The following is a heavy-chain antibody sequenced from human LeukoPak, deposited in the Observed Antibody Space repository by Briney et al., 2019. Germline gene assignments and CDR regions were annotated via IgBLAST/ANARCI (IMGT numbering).Heavy chain of an antibody. CDR2: ISSDSTYT. V-gene: IGHV3-21*01. Sequence: GGSLRLSCVVSGFTLKTFKMNWVRQAPGQGLEWVSSISSDSTYTSYADSVKGRFTISGDNAKNSMYLQMDSLRAEDTAVYYCASARRDGYYFDSWGQGTLVTVSS. D-gene: IGHD5-24*01. CDR1: GFTLKTFK. J-gene: IGHJ4*02. CDR3: ASARRDGYYFDS.